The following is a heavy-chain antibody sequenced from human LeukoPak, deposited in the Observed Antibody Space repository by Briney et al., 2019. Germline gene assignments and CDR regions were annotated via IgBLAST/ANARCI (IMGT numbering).Heavy chain of an antibody. CDR3: ARGSGYDDYYFDY. D-gene: IGHD5-12*01. J-gene: IGHJ4*02. CDR1: GFTFSSYS. Sequence: PGGSLRLSCAASGFTFSSYSMKWVRQAPGKGLEWVSSISSSSSYIYYADSVKGRFTISRDNAKNSLYLQMNSLRAEDTAAYYCARGSGYDDYYFDYWGQGTLVTVSS. CDR2: ISSSSSYI. V-gene: IGHV3-21*01.